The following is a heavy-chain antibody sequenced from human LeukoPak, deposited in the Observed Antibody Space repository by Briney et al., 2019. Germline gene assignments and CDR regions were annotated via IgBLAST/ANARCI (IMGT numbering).Heavy chain of an antibody. Sequence: ASVKVSCKASGYTFTSYYMHWVRQAPGQGLEWMGIINPSGGSTSYAQKFQGRVTMTEDTSTDTAYMELSSLRSEDTAVYYCATKLDSSGYYSDWYFDLWGRGTLVTVSS. CDR2: INPSGGST. J-gene: IGHJ2*01. CDR3: ATKLDSSGYYSDWYFDL. V-gene: IGHV1-46*01. CDR1: GYTFTSYY. D-gene: IGHD3-22*01.